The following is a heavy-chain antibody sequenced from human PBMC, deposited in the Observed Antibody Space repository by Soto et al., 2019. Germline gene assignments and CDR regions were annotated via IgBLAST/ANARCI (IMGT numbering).Heavy chain of an antibody. CDR3: AREDYDILPGSVRVYDAFGI. CDR2: IYYSGST. D-gene: IGHD3-9*01. J-gene: IGHJ3*02. Sequence: QVQLQESGPGLVKPSQTLSLTCTVSGGSISSGDYYWSWIRQPPGKGLEWIGYIYYSGSTYYNPSHKSRVTIAVDTSKNQFSLKLSCVNAADKAVYYCAREDYDILPGSVRVYDAFGIWGQGTMVTVSS. CDR1: GGSISSGDYY. V-gene: IGHV4-30-4*01.